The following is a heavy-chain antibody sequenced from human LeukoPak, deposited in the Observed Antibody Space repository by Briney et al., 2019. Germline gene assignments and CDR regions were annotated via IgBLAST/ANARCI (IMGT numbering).Heavy chain of an antibody. V-gene: IGHV4-39*07. CDR1: GGSISSSSYY. CDR2: IYYSGST. Sequence: PSETLSLTCIVSGGSISSSSYYWGWIRQPPGKGLEWIGIIYYSGSTYYNPSLKSRVTISVDTSKNQFSLKLSSVTAADTAVYYCARVRRITGTTYYFDYWGQGTLVTVSS. J-gene: IGHJ4*02. CDR3: ARVRRITGTTYYFDY. D-gene: IGHD1-20*01.